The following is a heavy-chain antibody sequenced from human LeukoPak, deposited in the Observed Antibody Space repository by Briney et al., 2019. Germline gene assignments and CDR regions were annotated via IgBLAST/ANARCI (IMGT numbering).Heavy chain of an antibody. V-gene: IGHV3-7*03. J-gene: IGHJ4*02. CDR1: GFTFSSSA. D-gene: IGHD3-16*02. CDR2: IKQDGSEK. Sequence: PGGSLRLSCAASGFTFSSSAMSWVRQAPGKGLEWVASIKQDGSEKYYVDSVKGRFTISRDNAKNSLYLQMNSLRAEDTAVYYCARDPYYDYVWGSYRYEYYFDYWGQGTLVTVSS. CDR3: ARDPYYDYVWGSYRYEYYFDY.